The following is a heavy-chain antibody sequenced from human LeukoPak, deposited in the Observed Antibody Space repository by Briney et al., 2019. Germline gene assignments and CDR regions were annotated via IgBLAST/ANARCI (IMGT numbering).Heavy chain of an antibody. D-gene: IGHD6-19*01. CDR3: ARVGGWFPPFDY. Sequence: GGSLRLSCAASGFTFSSYWMHWVRQAPGKGLVWVSRISSNGTSTSYADSVKGRFTISRDNAKNSMYLQMNSLRAEDTAVYYCARVGGWFPPFDYGRQGTLVTVFS. J-gene: IGHJ4*02. V-gene: IGHV3-74*01. CDR2: ISSNGTST. CDR1: GFTFSSYW.